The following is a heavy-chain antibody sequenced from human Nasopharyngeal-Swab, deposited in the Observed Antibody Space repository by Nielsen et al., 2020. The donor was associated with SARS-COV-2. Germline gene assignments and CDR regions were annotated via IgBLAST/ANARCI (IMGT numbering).Heavy chain of an antibody. CDR1: GFSFSSYS. D-gene: IGHD3-3*01. Sequence: GGSLRLSCAGSGFSFSSYSMNWVRQAPGKGLEWVSSISSSSSYIYYADSVKGRFTISRDNAKNSLYLQMNSLRDEDTAVYYCAREYYDFWSGYIDYYYGMDVWGQGTTVTVSS. CDR3: AREYYDFWSGYIDYYYGMDV. CDR2: ISSSSSYI. V-gene: IGHV3-21*01. J-gene: IGHJ6*02.